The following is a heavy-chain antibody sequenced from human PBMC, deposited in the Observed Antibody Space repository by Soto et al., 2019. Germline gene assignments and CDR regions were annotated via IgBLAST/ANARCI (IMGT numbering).Heavy chain of an antibody. CDR3: ARDTYCGGDCYHYGMDV. J-gene: IGHJ6*02. D-gene: IGHD2-21*01. CDR2: ISSSTTTI. CDR1: GFTFSNYN. Sequence: GGSLRLSCAASGFTFSNYNLNWVRQAPGKGLEWVSKISSSTTTIYYADSVKGRFTISRDNAKNSLYLQMNSLRDEDTAVYYCARDTYCGGDCYHYGMDVWGQGTTVTVSS. V-gene: IGHV3-48*02.